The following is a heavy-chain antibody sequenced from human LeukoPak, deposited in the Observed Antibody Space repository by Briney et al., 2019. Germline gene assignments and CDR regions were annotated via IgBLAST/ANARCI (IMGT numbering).Heavy chain of an antibody. CDR3: AKDRRYSSSSGDFDY. CDR1: GFTFSSDA. D-gene: IGHD6-6*01. V-gene: IGHV3-23*01. CDR2: ISGSGGST. Sequence: GGSLRLSCAASGFTFSSDAMSWVRQAPGKGLEWVSAISGSGGSTYYADSVKGRFTISRDNSKNTLYLQMNSLRAEDTAVYYCAKDRRYSSSSGDFDYWGQGTLVTVSS. J-gene: IGHJ4*02.